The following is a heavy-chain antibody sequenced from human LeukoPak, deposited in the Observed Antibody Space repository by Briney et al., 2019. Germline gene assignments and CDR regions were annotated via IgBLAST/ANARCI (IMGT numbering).Heavy chain of an antibody. V-gene: IGHV4-61*02. J-gene: IGHJ3*02. Sequence: SETLSLTCTVSGGSISSGSYYWRWIRQPAGKGLEWIGRIYTSGSTNYNPSLQSRVTISVDTSKNQFSLKLSSVTAADTAVYYCASPDLVGGDAFDIWGQGTMVTVSS. CDR3: ASPDLVGGDAFDI. D-gene: IGHD2-8*02. CDR2: IYTSGST. CDR1: GGSISSGSYY.